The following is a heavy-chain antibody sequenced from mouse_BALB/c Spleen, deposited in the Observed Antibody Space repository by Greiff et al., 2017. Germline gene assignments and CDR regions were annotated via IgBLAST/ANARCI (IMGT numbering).Heavy chain of an antibody. J-gene: IGHJ3*01. CDR2: INPSNGGT. Sequence: QVQLQQSGAELMKPGASVKISCKATGYTFSSYWIEWVKQRPGHGLEWIGEINPSNGGTNFNEKFKSKATLTVDKSSSTAYMQLSSLTSEDSAVDYCTRRGAATGFAYWGQGTLVTVSA. CDR3: TRRGAATGFAY. CDR1: GYTFSSYW. V-gene: IGHV1S81*02. D-gene: IGHD1-2*01.